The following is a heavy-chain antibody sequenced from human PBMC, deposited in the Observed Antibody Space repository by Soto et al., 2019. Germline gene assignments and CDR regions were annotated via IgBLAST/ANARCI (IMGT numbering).Heavy chain of an antibody. Sequence: PVESLKISCKGSGYSFTSYWISCVRQMPGKGLQWTRSIAPSLPYTNYAPSFHGYATISAEKCKNTAYLQWCSLKASDTDMSYCARHLRQGAAVGYGMDVWPEGTTVTFSA. D-gene: IGHD6-13*01. CDR2: IAPSLPYT. CDR3: ARHLRQGAAVGYGMDV. J-gene: IGHJ6*04. CDR1: GYSFTSYW. V-gene: IGHV5-10-1*01.